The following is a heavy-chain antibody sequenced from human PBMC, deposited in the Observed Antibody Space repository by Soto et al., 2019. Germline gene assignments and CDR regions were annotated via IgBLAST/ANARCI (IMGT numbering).Heavy chain of an antibody. D-gene: IGHD4-17*01. V-gene: IGHV1-69*13. CDR2: IIPIFGTA. CDR1: GGTFSSYA. Sequence: ASVKVSCKASGGTFSSYAISWVRQAPGQGLEWMGGIIPIFGTANYAQKFQGRVTITADESTSTAYMELSSLRSEDTAVYYCASSTVTPVRYYGMDVWGQGTTVTVSS. J-gene: IGHJ6*02. CDR3: ASSTVTPVRYYGMDV.